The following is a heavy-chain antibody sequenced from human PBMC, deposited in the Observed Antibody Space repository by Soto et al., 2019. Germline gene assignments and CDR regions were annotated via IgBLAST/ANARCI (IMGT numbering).Heavy chain of an antibody. CDR2: ISAYNGNT. J-gene: IGHJ4*02. CDR3: ARGTQGYDFWSGYYIPFDY. Sequence: GASVKVSCKASGYTFTSYGISWVRQAPGQGLEWMGWISAYNGNTNYAQKLQGRVTMTTDTSTSTAYMELRSLRSDDTAVYYCARGTQGYDFWSGYYIPFDYWGQGTLVTVSS. D-gene: IGHD3-3*01. CDR1: GYTFTSYG. V-gene: IGHV1-18*01.